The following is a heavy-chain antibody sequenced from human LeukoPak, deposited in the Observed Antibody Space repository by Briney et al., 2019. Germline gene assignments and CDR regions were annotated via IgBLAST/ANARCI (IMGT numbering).Heavy chain of an antibody. Sequence: GESLKISFKASGYSFTTSWIAWVRQKPGKGLEWMGITYLGDSDTRYSPPFQGQVTISADKSVSTAYLQWSSLKASDTAMYYCARRGTSSEIDYWGQGTLVTVSS. D-gene: IGHD6-6*01. V-gene: IGHV5-51*01. CDR3: ARRGTSSEIDY. CDR1: GYSFTTSW. J-gene: IGHJ4*02. CDR2: TYLGDSDT.